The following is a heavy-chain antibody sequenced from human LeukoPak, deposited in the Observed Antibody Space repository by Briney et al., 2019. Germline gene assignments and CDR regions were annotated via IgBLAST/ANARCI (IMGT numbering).Heavy chain of an antibody. CDR2: ISSSSSYT. D-gene: IGHD3-22*01. V-gene: IGHV3-11*03. Sequence: GGSLRLSCAASGFXFSDYYISWIRQAPGKGREWVSYISSSSSYTNYADSVKGRFTISRDNAKNSLYLQMNSLRAEDTAVYYCARHYYDSSGYYIDYWGQGTLVTVSS. CDR1: GFXFSDYY. J-gene: IGHJ4*02. CDR3: ARHYYDSSGYYIDY.